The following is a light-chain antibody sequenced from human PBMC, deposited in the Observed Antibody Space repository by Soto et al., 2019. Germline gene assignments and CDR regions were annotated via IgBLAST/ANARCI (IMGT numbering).Light chain of an antibody. CDR1: QSVSSTY. CDR2: GAS. Sequence: EVVLTQSPGTLSLSPGERATLSCRASQSVSSTYLAWYQQRPGQAPRLLIYGASTRATDIPDRISGSGSGTAFTLTVSRLEPEDFAVYYCQHYGSTPWSFGQGTKVEIK. J-gene: IGKJ1*01. V-gene: IGKV3-20*01. CDR3: QHYGSTPWS.